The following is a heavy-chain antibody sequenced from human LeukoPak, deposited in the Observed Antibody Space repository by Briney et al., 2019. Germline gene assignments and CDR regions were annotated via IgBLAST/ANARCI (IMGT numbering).Heavy chain of an antibody. V-gene: IGHV1-18*01. CDR2: ISAYNGNT. Sequence: ASVKVSCKASGYTFNSYGISWVRQAPGQGLEWMGWISAYNGNTNYAQKLQGRVTMTTDTSTSTAYMELRSLRSDDTAVYYCARLNYDWYHRALDYWDQGTLVTVSS. J-gene: IGHJ4*02. CDR3: ARLNYDWYHRALDY. CDR1: GYTFNSYG. D-gene: IGHD3-3*01.